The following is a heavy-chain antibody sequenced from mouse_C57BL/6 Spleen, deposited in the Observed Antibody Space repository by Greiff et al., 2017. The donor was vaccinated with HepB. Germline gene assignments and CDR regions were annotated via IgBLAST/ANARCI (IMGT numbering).Heavy chain of an antibody. CDR2: IYPGSGNT. D-gene: IGHD2-5*01. CDR3: ARSSNYYAMDY. Sequence: QVQLKESGAELVRPGASVKLSCKASGYTFTDYYINWVKQRPGQGLEWIARIYPGSGNTYYNEKFKGKATLTAEKPSSTAYMQLSSLTSEDSAVYFCARSSNYYAMDYWGQGTSVTVSS. J-gene: IGHJ4*01. V-gene: IGHV1-76*01. CDR1: GYTFTDYY.